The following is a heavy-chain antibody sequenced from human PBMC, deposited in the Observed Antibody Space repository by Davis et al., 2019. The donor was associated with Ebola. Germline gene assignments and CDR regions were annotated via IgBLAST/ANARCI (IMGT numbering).Heavy chain of an antibody. D-gene: IGHD6-19*01. Sequence: GGSLRLSCAASGFTFDDYAMHWVRQAPGKGLEWVSVISWNSGSIDYAASVKGRFTISRDNAKNSLYLQMNSLRAEDTALYYCAKAGSGWPGELDYWGQGTLVTVSS. CDR1: GFTFDDYA. CDR2: ISWNSGSI. CDR3: AKAGSGWPGELDY. J-gene: IGHJ4*02. V-gene: IGHV3-9*01.